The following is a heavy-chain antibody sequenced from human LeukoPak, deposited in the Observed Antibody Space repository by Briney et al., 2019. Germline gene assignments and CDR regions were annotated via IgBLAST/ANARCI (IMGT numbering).Heavy chain of an antibody. Sequence: TSETLSLTCTVSGGSISSYYWSWIRQPAGKGLEWIGRIYTSGSTNYNPSLKSRVTMSVDTSKNQFSLKLSSVTAADTAVYYCARALYRGYSSSWHPPLYYYYMDVWGKGTTVTVSS. CDR1: GGSISSYY. V-gene: IGHV4-4*07. CDR3: ARALYRGYSSSWHPPLYYYYMDV. CDR2: IYTSGST. J-gene: IGHJ6*03. D-gene: IGHD6-13*01.